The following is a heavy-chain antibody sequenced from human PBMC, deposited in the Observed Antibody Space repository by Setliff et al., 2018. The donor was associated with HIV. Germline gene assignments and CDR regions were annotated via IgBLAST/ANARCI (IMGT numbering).Heavy chain of an antibody. J-gene: IGHJ4*02. Sequence: GGSLRLSCAASGFTFNSYVMSWVRRTPGKGLEWVSATSGSGGTTKYADSVKGRFTISRDNAKNSLYLQMNSLRAEDTAVYYCAREVVGATERYYFDYWGQGTLVTVSS. CDR3: AREVVGATERYYFDY. D-gene: IGHD1-26*01. V-gene: IGHV3-23*01. CDR1: GFTFNSYV. CDR2: TSGSGGTT.